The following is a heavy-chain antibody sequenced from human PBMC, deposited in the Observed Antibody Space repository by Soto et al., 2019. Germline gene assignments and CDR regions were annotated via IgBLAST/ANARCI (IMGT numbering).Heavy chain of an antibody. J-gene: IGHJ6*03. CDR1: GGSISSYY. V-gene: IGHV4-59*01. CDR2: IYYSGST. CDR3: ARAARGYYYMDV. Sequence: QVQLQESGPGLVKPSETLSLTCTVSGGSISSYYWSWIRQPPGKGLEWIGYIYYSGSTNYNPSLKSRVTISVDTSKNQFSLKLSSVTAADTAVYYCARAARGYYYMDVWGKGTTVTVSS.